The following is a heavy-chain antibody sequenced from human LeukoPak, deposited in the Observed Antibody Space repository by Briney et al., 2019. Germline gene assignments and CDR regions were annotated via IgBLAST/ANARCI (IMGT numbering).Heavy chain of an antibody. D-gene: IGHD4-11*01. V-gene: IGHV1-3*01. CDR2: ISGGSGDT. Sequence: ASVKVSCKASGYIFTNYAMHWVRQAPGQRLEWMGRISGGSGDTKYSQKLQGRVTMTTDTSTSTAYMELRSLRSDDTAVYYCARDSDSNSPFDYWAREPWSPSPQ. J-gene: IGHJ4*02. CDR1: GYIFTNYA. CDR3: ARDSDSNSPFDY.